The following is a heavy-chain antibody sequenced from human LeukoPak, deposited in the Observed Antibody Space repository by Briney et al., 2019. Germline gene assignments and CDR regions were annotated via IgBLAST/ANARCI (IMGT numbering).Heavy chain of an antibody. Sequence: TGGSLRLSCAASGFTVSSNYMSWVRQAPGKGPEWVSVIYSGGSTYYADSVKGRFTISRDNSKNTLYLQMNSLRAEDTAVYYCASPYYDFWSGYSGNYYYYMDVWGKGTTVTVSS. V-gene: IGHV3-66*02. CDR1: GFTVSSNY. J-gene: IGHJ6*03. CDR2: IYSGGST. D-gene: IGHD3-3*01. CDR3: ASPYYDFWSGYSGNYYYYMDV.